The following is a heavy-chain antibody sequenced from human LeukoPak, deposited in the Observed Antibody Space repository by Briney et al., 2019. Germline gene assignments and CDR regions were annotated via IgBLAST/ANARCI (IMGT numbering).Heavy chain of an antibody. D-gene: IGHD5-24*01. Sequence: GGSLRLSCAASGFSFSNYWMSWVRQAPGKGLEWVANIKQDGSEKYYVDSVKGRFTISRDNAKNSLYLQMDSLRADDTAVYYCARALGRLQPYYYHYGLDVWSQGTTVTVSS. CDR3: ARALGRLQPYYYHYGLDV. J-gene: IGHJ6*02. V-gene: IGHV3-7*01. CDR2: IKQDGSEK. CDR1: GFSFSNYW.